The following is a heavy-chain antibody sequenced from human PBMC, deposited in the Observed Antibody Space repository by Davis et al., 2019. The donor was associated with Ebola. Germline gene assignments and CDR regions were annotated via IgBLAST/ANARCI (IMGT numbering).Heavy chain of an antibody. CDR3: AGGVLVPAAIGWYWFDP. Sequence: MPSETLSLTCTVSGGSISSYYWSWIRQPPGKGLEWIGYIYYSGSTNYNPSLKSRVTISVDTSKNQFSLKLSSVTAADTAVYYCAGGVLVPAAIGWYWFDPWGQGTPVTVS. CDR1: GGSISSYY. CDR2: IYYSGST. J-gene: IGHJ5*02. D-gene: IGHD2-2*02. V-gene: IGHV4-59*01.